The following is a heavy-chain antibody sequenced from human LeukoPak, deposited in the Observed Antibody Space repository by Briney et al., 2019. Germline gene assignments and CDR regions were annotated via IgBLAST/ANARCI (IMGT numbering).Heavy chain of an antibody. CDR1: GTFFSSYF. Sequence: PSETLSLTCTVSGTFFSSYFWGWIRQPPGKGLEWIAYIHYNGDTNYNPSLKSRVTISVGPSRNQFSLQLSSVTAADTAVYYCARHTTGSGSAFDHWGRGTLVTVSS. J-gene: IGHJ2*01. D-gene: IGHD3-10*01. CDR3: ARHTTGSGSAFDH. CDR2: IHYNGDT. V-gene: IGHV4-59*08.